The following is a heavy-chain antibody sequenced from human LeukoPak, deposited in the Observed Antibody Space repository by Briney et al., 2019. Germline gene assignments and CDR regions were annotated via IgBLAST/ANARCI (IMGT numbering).Heavy chain of an antibody. D-gene: IGHD6-19*01. CDR3: AKGGGSAWYYFDY. V-gene: IGHV1-8*01. Sequence: GASVKVSCKASGYTFTGYDIDWVRQATGQGLEWMGWMNPNSGNTGYVQKFQGRVTMTRNTSISTAYMELSSLRSEDTAVYYCAKGGGSAWYYFDYWGQGTLVTVSS. CDR1: GYTFTGYD. CDR2: MNPNSGNT. J-gene: IGHJ4*02.